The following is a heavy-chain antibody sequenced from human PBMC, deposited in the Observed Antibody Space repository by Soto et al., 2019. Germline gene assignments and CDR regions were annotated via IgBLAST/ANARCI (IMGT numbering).Heavy chain of an antibody. D-gene: IGHD6-13*01. CDR3: ARLGREQQLVVNYYYYGMDV. CDR2: IDPSDSYT. Sequence: GESLKISCKGSGYSFTSYWISCVRQMPGKGLESMGRIDPSDSYTNYSPSFQGHVTISDDKSISTAYLQWSSLKASDTAMYYYARLGREQQLVVNYYYYGMDVWGQGTKVPVSS. V-gene: IGHV5-10-1*01. J-gene: IGHJ6*02. CDR1: GYSFTSYW.